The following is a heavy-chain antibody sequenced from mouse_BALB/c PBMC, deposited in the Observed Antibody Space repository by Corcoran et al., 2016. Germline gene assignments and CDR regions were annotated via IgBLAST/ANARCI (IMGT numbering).Heavy chain of an antibody. J-gene: IGHJ4*01. D-gene: IGHD2-4*01. Sequence: QIKLVQTGPELKKPGETVKISCKASGYTFTNYGMNWVKQAPGKGLKWMGWINTYTGEPTYADDFKGRFAFSLETSASTAYLQINNLKNEDTATYFCAIYYDYAMDYWGQGTSVTVSS. V-gene: IGHV9-3-1*01. CDR3: AIYYDYAMDY. CDR2: INTYTGEP. CDR1: GYTFTNYG.